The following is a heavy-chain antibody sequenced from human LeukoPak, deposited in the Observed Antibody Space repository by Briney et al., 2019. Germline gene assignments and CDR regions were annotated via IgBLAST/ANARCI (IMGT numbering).Heavy chain of an antibody. V-gene: IGHV4-39*07. CDR2: IYYSGST. D-gene: IGHD5-18*01. CDR3: ARVSGTWIQLWAYYYYYMDV. Sequence: PSETLSLTCTVSGGSISSSSYYWGWIRQPPGKGLEWIGSIYYSGSTYYNPSLKSRVTISVDTSKNPFSLKLSSVTAADTAVYYCARVSGTWIQLWAYYYYYMDVWGKGTTVTVSS. CDR1: GGSISSSSYY. J-gene: IGHJ6*03.